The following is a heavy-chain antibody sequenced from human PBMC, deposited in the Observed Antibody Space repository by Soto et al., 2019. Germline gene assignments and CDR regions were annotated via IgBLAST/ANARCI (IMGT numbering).Heavy chain of an antibody. J-gene: IGHJ4*02. Sequence: QVQLVESGGGVVQPGRSLRLSCAASGFTFSYYAMHWVRQAPGKGLKWVASISYEGSNKYYADSVKGRFTISRDNSKNTLILQMSSLRTDDTAVYYCARRREYRALVDWGQGTLVTVSS. CDR1: GFTFSYYA. CDR2: ISYEGSNK. V-gene: IGHV3-30*15. D-gene: IGHD5-18*01. CDR3: ARRREYRALVD.